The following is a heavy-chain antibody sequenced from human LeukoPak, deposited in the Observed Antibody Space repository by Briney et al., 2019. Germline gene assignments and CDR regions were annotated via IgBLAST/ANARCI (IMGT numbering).Heavy chain of an antibody. CDR3: ARMYCSSTSCYRDENWFDP. J-gene: IGHJ5*02. CDR1: GGTFSSYA. CDR2: IIPILGIA. Sequence: ASVKVSCKASGGTFSSYAISWVRQAPGQGLEWMGRIIPILGIANYAQKFQGRVTITADKSTSTAYMELSSLRSEDTAVYYCARMYCSSTSCYRDENWFDPWGQGTLVTVSS. V-gene: IGHV1-69*04. D-gene: IGHD2-2*01.